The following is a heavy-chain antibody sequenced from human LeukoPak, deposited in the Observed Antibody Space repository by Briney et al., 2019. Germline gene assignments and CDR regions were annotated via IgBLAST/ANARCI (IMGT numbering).Heavy chain of an antibody. CDR2: IYSSGIT. V-gene: IGHV4-4*07. D-gene: IGHD1-14*01. J-gene: IGHJ4*02. CDR3: ARAPRESNNLDC. CDR1: GGSISGSY. Sequence: SQTLSLTCAVSGGSISGSYWSWIRQPAGKGLDWIGRIYSSGITNYNPSLTSRVSMSVDTSKNQFSLKLTSVTAADTAVYYCARAPRESNNLDCWGQGTLVSVSS.